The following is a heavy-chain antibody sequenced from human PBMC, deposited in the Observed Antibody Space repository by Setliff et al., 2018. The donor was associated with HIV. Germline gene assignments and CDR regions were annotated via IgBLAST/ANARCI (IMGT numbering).Heavy chain of an antibody. CDR1: GYILTNQY. J-gene: IGHJ3*01. D-gene: IGHD1-1*01. CDR2: ISPHNGNT. Sequence: ASVKVSCKASGYILTNQYITWVRQAPGQGLEWMGWISPHNGNTKYGEKFQARVTMTADTSTTAAYMELRSLTSDDTAMYYCAKGYTWSVVGALDVWGQGTRVTVSS. CDR3: AKGYTWSVVGALDV. V-gene: IGHV1-18*01.